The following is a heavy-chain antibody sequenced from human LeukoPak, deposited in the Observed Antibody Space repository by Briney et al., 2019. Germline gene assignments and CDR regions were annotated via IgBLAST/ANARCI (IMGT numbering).Heavy chain of an antibody. D-gene: IGHD3-10*01. CDR2: ISSSGTTI. CDR3: GGYGWGSL. Sequence: GGSLRLSCVGSGFTFSSFEMNWVRQAPGKGLEWISYISSSGTTISYADSVKGRFTISRDNANNSLYLQMNSLRVEDTALDHFGGYGWGSLGGRGTLVTVPS. CDR1: GFTFSSFE. J-gene: IGHJ4*02. V-gene: IGHV3-48*03.